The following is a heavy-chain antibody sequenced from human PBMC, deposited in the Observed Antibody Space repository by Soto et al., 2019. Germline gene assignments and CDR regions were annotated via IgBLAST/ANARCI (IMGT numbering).Heavy chain of an antibody. CDR1: GGSISSYY. CDR2: IYYSGST. Sequence: PSETLSLTCTVSGGSISSYYWSWIRQPPGKGLEWIGYIYYSGSTNYNPSLKSRVTISVDTSKNQFSLKLSSVTAADTAVYYCARVGYDFWTYYIDVWGKGTTVTVSS. D-gene: IGHD3-3*01. V-gene: IGHV4-59*01. CDR3: ARVGYDFWTYYIDV. J-gene: IGHJ6*03.